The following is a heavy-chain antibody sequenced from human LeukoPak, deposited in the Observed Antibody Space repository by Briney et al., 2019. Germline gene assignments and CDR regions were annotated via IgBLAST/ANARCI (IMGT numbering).Heavy chain of an antibody. D-gene: IGHD3-10*01. CDR3: AKSGYMVRGVIDYYYYYMDV. Sequence: GGSLRLSCAASGFTFSSYGMHWVRQAPGKGLEWVAVISYDGSNKYYADSVKGRFTISRDNSKNTLYLQMNSLRAEDTAVYYCAKSGYMVRGVIDYYYYYMDVWGKGTTVTVSS. J-gene: IGHJ6*03. CDR2: ISYDGSNK. CDR1: GFTFSSYG. V-gene: IGHV3-30*18.